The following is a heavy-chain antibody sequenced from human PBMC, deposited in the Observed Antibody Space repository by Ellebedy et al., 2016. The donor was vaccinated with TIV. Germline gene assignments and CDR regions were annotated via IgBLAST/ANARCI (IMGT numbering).Heavy chain of an antibody. Sequence: GESLKISCAASGFTFSTYWMGWVRQAAGKGLEWVANTKQDGSEKYYVDSVMGRFTISRDNAKNSLYLQMNSLRAEDTAVYYCARAPAGTQQSPLDYWGQGTLVTVSS. CDR1: GFTFSTYW. D-gene: IGHD6-13*01. CDR2: TKQDGSEK. J-gene: IGHJ4*02. CDR3: ARAPAGTQQSPLDY. V-gene: IGHV3-7*04.